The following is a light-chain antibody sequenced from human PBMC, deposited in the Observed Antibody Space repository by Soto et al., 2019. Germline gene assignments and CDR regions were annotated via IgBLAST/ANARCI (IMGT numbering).Light chain of an antibody. J-gene: IGLJ3*02. CDR2: LEGSGSY. CDR3: ETWDSHWV. Sequence: LVLTQSSSASASLGSSVKLTCTLSSGHSSYIIAWHQQQPGKAPRYLMKLEGSGSYNKGSGVPDRFSGSSSGADRYLTISNLQSEDEADYYCETWDSHWVFGGGTKLTVL. CDR1: SGHSSYI. V-gene: IGLV4-60*03.